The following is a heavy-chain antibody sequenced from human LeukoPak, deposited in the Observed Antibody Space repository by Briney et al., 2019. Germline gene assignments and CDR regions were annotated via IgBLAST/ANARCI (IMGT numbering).Heavy chain of an antibody. D-gene: IGHD1-26*01. CDR3: ARMYSGTYGGIDY. CDR2: IYSSGSI. CDR1: GGSISSYY. V-gene: IGHV4-4*07. J-gene: IGHJ4*02. Sequence: PSETLSLTCTVSGGSISSYYWSWIRQPAGKGLEWIGRIYSSGSINYNPSLKSRVSLSVDTSRNQFSLKVNSVTAADTAVYYCARMYSGTYGGIDYWGQGALVTVSS.